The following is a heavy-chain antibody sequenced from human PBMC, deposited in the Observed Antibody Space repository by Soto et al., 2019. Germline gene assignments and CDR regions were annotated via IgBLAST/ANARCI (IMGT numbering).Heavy chain of an antibody. CDR1: GFTFSSYG. V-gene: IGHV3-30*03. J-gene: IGHJ4*02. Sequence: GGSLRLSCAASGFTFSSYGMHWVRQAPGKGLEWVADISHDGSNEDYADSVKGRFTISRDNDKNTLHLHMSSLRVEDTAVYYCAREGWGSLLDHWGLGTLVTVSS. CDR2: ISHDGSNE. CDR3: AREGWGSLLDH. D-gene: IGHD7-27*01.